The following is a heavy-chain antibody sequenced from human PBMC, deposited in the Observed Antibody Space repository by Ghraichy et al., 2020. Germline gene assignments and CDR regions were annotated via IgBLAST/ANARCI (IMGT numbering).Heavy chain of an antibody. CDR1: GFTFSSYS. V-gene: IGHV3-21*01. CDR2: ISSSSSYI. Sequence: GGSLRLSCAASGFTFSSYSMNWVRQAPGKGLEWVSSISSSSSYIYYADSVKGRFTISRDNAKNSLYLQMNSLRAEDTAVYYCARDQEQWLGFDYWGQGTLVTVSS. J-gene: IGHJ4*02. D-gene: IGHD6-19*01. CDR3: ARDQEQWLGFDY.